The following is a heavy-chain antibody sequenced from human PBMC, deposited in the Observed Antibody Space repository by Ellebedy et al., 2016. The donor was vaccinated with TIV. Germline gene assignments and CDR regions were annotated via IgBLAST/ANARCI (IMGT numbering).Heavy chain of an antibody. D-gene: IGHD6-19*01. CDR1: GFTFSSYG. J-gene: IGHJ4*02. V-gene: IGHV3-30*18. CDR3: AKGGSSWQWLGGGFDY. CDR2: ISYDGSNK. Sequence: GGSLRLXXAASGFTFSSYGMHWVRQAPGKGLEWVAVISYDGSNKYYADSVKGRFTISRDNSKNTLYLQMNSLRAEDTAVYYCAKGGSSWQWLGGGFDYWGQGTLVTVSS.